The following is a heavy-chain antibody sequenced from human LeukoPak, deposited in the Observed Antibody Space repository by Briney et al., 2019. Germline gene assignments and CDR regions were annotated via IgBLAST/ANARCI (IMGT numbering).Heavy chain of an antibody. J-gene: IGHJ5*02. Sequence: QPGGSLRLSCAASGFTFSSYAMSWVRQAPGKGLEWVSAISGSGGSTYYADSVKGRFTISRDNSKNTLYLQMNSLRAEDTAVYYCAKDAPLVVVVPAAIPYWFDPWGQGTLVTVSS. V-gene: IGHV3-23*01. CDR2: ISGSGGST. CDR1: GFTFSSYA. CDR3: AKDAPLVVVVPAAIPYWFDP. D-gene: IGHD2-2*01.